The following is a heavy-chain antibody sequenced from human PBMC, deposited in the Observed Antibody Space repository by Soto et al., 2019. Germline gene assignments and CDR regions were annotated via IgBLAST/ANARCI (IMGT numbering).Heavy chain of an antibody. J-gene: IGHJ5*02. Sequence: SETLSLTCTVSGDSVTSYYWSWIRQPPGKGLEWIGFINHSGSTKYNPSLKSRVTISVDTSKNKFSLKLSSVTAADTAVYYCESQWFGESRFDPWGQGTLVTVSS. CDR1: GDSVTSYY. V-gene: IGHV4-59*02. CDR3: ESQWFGESRFDP. D-gene: IGHD3-10*01. CDR2: INHSGST.